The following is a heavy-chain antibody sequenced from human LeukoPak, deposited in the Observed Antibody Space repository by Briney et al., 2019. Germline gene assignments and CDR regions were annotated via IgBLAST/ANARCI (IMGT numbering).Heavy chain of an antibody. J-gene: IGHJ4*02. CDR2: SYNSGST. D-gene: IGHD3-22*01. Sequence: AETLSLTCTVSGGSISSSSYYWGWIRQPPGKGLEWLGSSYNSGSTYYNPSLKSRGTISVDTSKNQFSLNLSSVTAADTAVYYCARLYYDSSGYYQICYFDYWGQGTLVTVSS. CDR3: ARLYYDSSGYYQICYFDY. CDR1: GGSISSSSYY. V-gene: IGHV4-39*01.